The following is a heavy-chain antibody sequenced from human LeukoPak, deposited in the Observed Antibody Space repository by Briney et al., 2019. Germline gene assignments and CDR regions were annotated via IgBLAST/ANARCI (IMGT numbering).Heavy chain of an antibody. CDR2: IYSGGST. D-gene: IGHD6-19*01. CDR1: GFTVSSNY. Sequence: GGSLRLSCAASGFTVSSNYMSWVRQAPGKGLEWVSVIYSGGSTYYADSVKGRFTISRDNSKNTLYLQMNSLRPEDTAVYYCARERTSGWDAFDFWGQGTLVTVSS. J-gene: IGHJ4*02. CDR3: ARERTSGWDAFDF. V-gene: IGHV3-66*01.